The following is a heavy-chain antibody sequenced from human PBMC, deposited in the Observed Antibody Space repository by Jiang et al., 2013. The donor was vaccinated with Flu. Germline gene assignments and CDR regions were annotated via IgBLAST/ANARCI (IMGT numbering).Heavy chain of an antibody. Sequence: QLVESGGGLVQPGRSLRLSCTGSRFAFGDYAMSWFRQPPGKGLEWVGFIRSKTYGGTTEYAASVKGRFTVSRDDSKSIAYLQMNSLRTEDTAVYFCTTGADSSGWYSIGGYWGQGTLVTVSS. CDR2: IRSKTYGGTT. CDR1: RFAFGDYA. V-gene: IGHV3-49*03. D-gene: IGHD6-19*01. CDR3: TTGADSSGWYSIGGY. J-gene: IGHJ4*02.